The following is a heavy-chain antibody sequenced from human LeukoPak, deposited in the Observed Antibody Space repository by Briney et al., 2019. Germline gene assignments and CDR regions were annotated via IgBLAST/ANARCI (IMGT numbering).Heavy chain of an antibody. CDR1: GGSISSYY. Sequence: SETLSLTCTVSGGSISSYYWNWIRQPAGKGLEWIGRIYTSGSTNHNPSLKSRVTMSVDMSKNQFPLRLSSVTAADTAVYYCAREVRCSTTRCYSLFDYWGQGTLVTVSS. D-gene: IGHD2-2*02. CDR2: IYTSGST. V-gene: IGHV4-4*07. J-gene: IGHJ4*02. CDR3: AREVRCSTTRCYSLFDY.